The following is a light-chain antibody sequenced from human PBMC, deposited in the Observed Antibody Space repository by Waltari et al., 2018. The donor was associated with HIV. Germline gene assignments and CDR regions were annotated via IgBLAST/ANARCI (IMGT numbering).Light chain of an antibody. CDR3: QAWDNITAI. V-gene: IGLV3-1*01. Sequence: SYELTQPPSVSVSPGQTASITCSGHKLVDKFASWYQQKPGQSPVMVIYQDNERPSGIPERFSGSNSGNTATLTISGTQALDEADYFCQAWDNITAIFGGGTKLTVL. J-gene: IGLJ2*01. CDR2: QDN. CDR1: KLVDKF.